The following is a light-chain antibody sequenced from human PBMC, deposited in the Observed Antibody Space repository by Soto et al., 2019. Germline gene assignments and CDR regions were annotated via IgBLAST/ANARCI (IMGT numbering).Light chain of an antibody. V-gene: IGLV2-8*01. CDR2: EVS. Sequence: QSALTQPPSASGSPGHSVIISCTGSSSDVGGYDFVSWYQHHPGKAPKLLIYEVSKRPSGVPDRFSGSKSGNTASLTVSGLQAEDEADYYCSSYAGSSNLRVFGTGTKLTVL. J-gene: IGLJ1*01. CDR1: SSDVGGYDF. CDR3: SSYAGSSNLRV.